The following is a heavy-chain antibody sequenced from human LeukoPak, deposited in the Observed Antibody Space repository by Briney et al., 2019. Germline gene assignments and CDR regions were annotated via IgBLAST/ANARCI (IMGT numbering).Heavy chain of an antibody. CDR1: GFNFGKYA. V-gene: IGHV3-48*03. D-gene: IGHD3-3*01. CDR2: INSGGSTS. J-gene: IGHJ6*02. Sequence: RPGGSLRLSCAASGFNFGKYAMQWVRQAPGKGPEWVSYINSGGSTSYYIDSVKGRIAISRDNAKNSLFRQMSSLRGEDTAVYYCVRGWSHDIWSGYSYGMDVWGQGTTVIVSS. CDR3: VRGWSHDIWSGYSYGMDV.